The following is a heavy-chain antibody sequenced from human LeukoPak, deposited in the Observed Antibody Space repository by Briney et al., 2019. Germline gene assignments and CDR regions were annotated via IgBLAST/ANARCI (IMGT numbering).Heavy chain of an antibody. Sequence: PGGSLRLSCAASGFTFSRYAMSWVRQAPGKGLEWVSAISGSGGSTYYADSVKGRFTISRDNSKNTLYLQMNSLRAEDTAVYYCAKDRLTTYYYGSGSCKYAFDIWGQGTMVTVSS. CDR3: AKDRLTTYYYGSGSCKYAFDI. CDR2: ISGSGGST. CDR1: GFTFSRYA. D-gene: IGHD3-10*01. V-gene: IGHV3-23*01. J-gene: IGHJ3*02.